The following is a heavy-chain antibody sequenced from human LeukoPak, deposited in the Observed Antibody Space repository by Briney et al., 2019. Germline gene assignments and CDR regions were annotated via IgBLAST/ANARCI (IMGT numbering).Heavy chain of an antibody. CDR2: IYYSGST. D-gene: IGHD3-9*01. CDR3: ARYILTGYYLRWFDP. V-gene: IGHV4-59*01. Sequence: SETLSLTCTVSGGSISSYYWSWIRQPPGKGLEWIGYIYYSGSTNYNPSLKSRVTISVDTSKNQFSLKLSSVTAADTAVYYCARYILTGYYLRWFDPWGQGTLVTVSS. CDR1: GGSISSYY. J-gene: IGHJ5*02.